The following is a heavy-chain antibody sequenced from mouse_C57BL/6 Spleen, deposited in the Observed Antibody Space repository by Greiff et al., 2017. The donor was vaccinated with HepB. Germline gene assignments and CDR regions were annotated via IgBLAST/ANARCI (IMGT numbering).Heavy chain of an antibody. CDR2: IDPISGGT. CDR1: GYTFTSYW. V-gene: IGHV1-72*01. J-gene: IGHJ2*01. CDR3: ARSYYYGSSSYYFDY. Sequence: QVQLQQPGAELVKPGASVKLSCKASGYTFTSYWMHWVKQRPGRGLEWIGRIDPISGGTKYNEKFKSKATLTVDKPSSTAYMQLSSLTSEDSAVYYCARSYYYGSSSYYFDYWGQGTTLTVSS. D-gene: IGHD1-1*01.